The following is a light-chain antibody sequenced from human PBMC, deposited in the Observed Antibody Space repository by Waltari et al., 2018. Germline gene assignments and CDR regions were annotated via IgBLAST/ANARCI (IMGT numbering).Light chain of an antibody. V-gene: IGKV1-9*01. CDR3: QQLNSYPIT. CDR2: AAS. CDR1: QGISSY. J-gene: IGKJ5*01. Sequence: DIQLTQSPSFLSASVGDRVTITCRASQGISSYLAWYQQKPGKAPKLLIYAASTLQSGVPSRVRGSGSGTAFTLTLSRLQPEDFATYYCQQLNSYPITCGQGTRLEIK.